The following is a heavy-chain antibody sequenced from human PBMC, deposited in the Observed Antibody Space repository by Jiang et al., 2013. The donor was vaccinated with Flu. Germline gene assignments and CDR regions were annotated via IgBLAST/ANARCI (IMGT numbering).Heavy chain of an antibody. Sequence: GPGLVKPSETLSLTCTVSGGSISSYYWSWIRQPPGKGLEWIGYIYYSGSTNYNPSLKSRVTISVDTPKNQFSLKLSSVTAADTAVYYCARHLMYSSGWYGNDAFDIWGQGTMVTVSS. CDR1: GGSISSYY. J-gene: IGHJ3*02. CDR2: IYYSGST. V-gene: IGHV4-59*08. CDR3: ARHLMYSSGWYGNDAFDI. D-gene: IGHD6-19*01.